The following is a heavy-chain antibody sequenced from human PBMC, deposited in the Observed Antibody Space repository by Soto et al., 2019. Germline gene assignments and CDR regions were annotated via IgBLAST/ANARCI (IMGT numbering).Heavy chain of an antibody. CDR3: ARKAWVRFDY. Sequence: SETLSLTCAVSGDSISSSVWWTWVRQPPGKGLEWIGEVFHTGDTYFNPSLRSRVAMSLDKSTNKFSLKVPSVTAADTAIYYCARKAWVRFDYWGQGAPVTVPS. V-gene: IGHV4-4*02. D-gene: IGHD7-27*01. CDR1: GDSISSSVW. CDR2: VFHTGDT. J-gene: IGHJ4*02.